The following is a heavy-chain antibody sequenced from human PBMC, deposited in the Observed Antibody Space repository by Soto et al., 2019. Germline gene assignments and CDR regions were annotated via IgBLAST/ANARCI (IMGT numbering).Heavy chain of an antibody. CDR3: ARDRGSYGMDV. V-gene: IGHV4-31*03. CDR2: VSPSGTT. CDR1: GDSISVGYY. Sequence: QVQLQESGPGLVKPSQTLSLTCTVSGDSISVGYYWSWIRQHPGKGLEWIGYVSPSGTTYYNPSLKSRVSISTDTSKNQFSLEVSPVTAAGTAVYYCARDRGSYGMDVWGQGTTVTVSS. J-gene: IGHJ6*02.